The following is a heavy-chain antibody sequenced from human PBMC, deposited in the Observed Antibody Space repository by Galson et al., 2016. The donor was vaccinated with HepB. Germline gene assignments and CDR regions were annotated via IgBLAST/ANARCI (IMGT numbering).Heavy chain of an antibody. Sequence: SLSLSCAASGFSFSSYSMNWVRQAPGKGLEWVSSISSSSSYIYYADSVKGRFTISRDNAKNSLYLQMNSLRAEDTAVYYCARGVGWYYYDSSGYLDAFDIWGRETMVTVSS. CDR2: ISSSSSYI. CDR3: ARGVGWYYYDSSGYLDAFDI. V-gene: IGHV3-21*01. J-gene: IGHJ3*02. D-gene: IGHD3-22*01. CDR1: GFSFSSYS.